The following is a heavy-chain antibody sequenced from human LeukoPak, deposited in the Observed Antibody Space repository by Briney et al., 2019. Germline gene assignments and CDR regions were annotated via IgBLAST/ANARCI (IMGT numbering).Heavy chain of an antibody. J-gene: IGHJ4*02. V-gene: IGHV3-23*01. CDR2: ISGSGGST. CDR1: GFTFSSYG. CDR3: AKDRITMIVVVNPFDY. D-gene: IGHD3-22*01. Sequence: PGRSLRLSCAASGFTFSSYGMHWVRQAPGKGLEWVSAISGSGGSTYYADSVKGRFTISRDNSKNTLYLQMNSLRAEDTAVYYCAKDRITMIVVVNPFDYWGQGTLVTVSS.